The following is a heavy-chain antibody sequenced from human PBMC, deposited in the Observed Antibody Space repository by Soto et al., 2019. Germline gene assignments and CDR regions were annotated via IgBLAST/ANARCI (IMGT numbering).Heavy chain of an antibody. CDR3: ARDQGGRDGYNPPLYYFDY. J-gene: IGHJ4*02. Sequence: QVQLQKSGPGLVKPSQTLSLTCTVSGGSISSGGYYWSWIRQHPGKGLEWIGYIYYSGSTYYNPSLKSRVTISVDTSTNPSSLKLSSVTAADTAVYYCARDQGGRDGYNPPLYYFDYWGQGTLVTVSS. CDR2: IYYSGST. V-gene: IGHV4-31*03. CDR1: GGSISSGGYY. D-gene: IGHD1-26*01.